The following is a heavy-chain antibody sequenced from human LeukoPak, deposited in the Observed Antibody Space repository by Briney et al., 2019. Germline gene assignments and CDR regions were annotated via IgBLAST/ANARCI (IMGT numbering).Heavy chain of an antibody. V-gene: IGHV4-30-4*01. CDR3: ARGQVGATTLFDY. J-gene: IGHJ4*02. CDR1: GVAITIGDNY. Sequence: SETLSLTCTVAGVAITIGDNYWSWIRQPPGEGLEWLGYIYYSGSTYYNPSLKSRVTISVDTSKNQFSLKLSSVTAADTAVYYCARGQVGATTLFDYWGQGTLVTVSS. CDR2: IYYSGST. D-gene: IGHD1-26*01.